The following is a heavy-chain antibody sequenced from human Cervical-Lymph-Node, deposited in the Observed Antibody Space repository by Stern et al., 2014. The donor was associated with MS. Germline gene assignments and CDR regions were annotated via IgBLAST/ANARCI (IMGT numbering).Heavy chain of an antibody. Sequence: VQLVESGAEVKKPGASVKVSCKASGYTFTSYDINWVRQATGHGLEWMGWMNPNSGNTGYAQKFQGRVTMTRNTSISTAYMELSSLRSEDTAVYYCARDCKLRRFGSRGWFDPWGQGTLVTVSS. CDR1: GYTFTSYD. CDR3: ARDCKLRRFGSRGWFDP. J-gene: IGHJ5*02. D-gene: IGHD3-10*01. V-gene: IGHV1-8*01. CDR2: MNPNSGNT.